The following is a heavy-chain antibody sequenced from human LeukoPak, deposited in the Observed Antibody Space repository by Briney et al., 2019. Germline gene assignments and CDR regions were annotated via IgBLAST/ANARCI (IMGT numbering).Heavy chain of an antibody. CDR3: AKDAYYASGSYYDQ. Sequence: GGSLRLSCAASGFAFSSYAMSWVRQAPGKGLEWVSGISGSGGNTYYADSVKGRFTISRDNSKNTLFLQMNSLRTEDTAVYYCAKDAYYASGSYYDQWGQGTLVTVSS. CDR1: GFAFSSYA. CDR2: ISGSGGNT. J-gene: IGHJ4*02. V-gene: IGHV3-23*01. D-gene: IGHD3-10*01.